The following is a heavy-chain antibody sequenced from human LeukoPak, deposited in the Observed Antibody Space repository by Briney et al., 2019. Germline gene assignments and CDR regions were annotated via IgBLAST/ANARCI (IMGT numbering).Heavy chain of an antibody. CDR1: GFTFSSYS. Sequence: GGSLRLSCAASGFTFSSYSMNWVRQAPGKGLEWVSYISSSSTIYYADSVKGRFTISRDNAKNSLYLQMNSLRAEDTAVYYCARSRFYFDYWGQGTLVTVSS. CDR2: ISSSSTI. CDR3: ARSRFYFDY. V-gene: IGHV3-48*01. J-gene: IGHJ4*02.